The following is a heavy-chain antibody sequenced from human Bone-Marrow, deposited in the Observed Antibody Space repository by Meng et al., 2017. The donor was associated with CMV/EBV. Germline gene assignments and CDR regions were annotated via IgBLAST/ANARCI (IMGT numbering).Heavy chain of an antibody. Sequence: GSLRLSCTVSGGSISSFYWSWIRQPPGKGLEWIGYIYYSGSTNYNPSLKSRVTISVDTSKNQFSLKLSSVTAADTAVYYCASSNYYDSSSYSLIDAFDIWGQGTMVTVSS. V-gene: IGHV4-59*01. CDR2: IYYSGST. CDR3: ASSNYYDSSSYSLIDAFDI. J-gene: IGHJ3*02. D-gene: IGHD3-22*01. CDR1: GGSISSFY.